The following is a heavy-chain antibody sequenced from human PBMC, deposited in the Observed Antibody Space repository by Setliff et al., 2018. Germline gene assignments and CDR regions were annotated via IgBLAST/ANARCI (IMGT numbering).Heavy chain of an antibody. Sequence: ASVKVSCKASGYTFTSYAMHWVRQAPGQRLEWMGWINAGNGNTKYSQKFQGRVTMTRNTSISTAYMELRSLRSDDTAVYYCAAKTLGAQRGSDYWGQGTLVTVSS. D-gene: IGHD1-26*01. CDR1: GYTFTSYA. CDR3: AAKTLGAQRGSDY. J-gene: IGHJ4*02. CDR2: INAGNGNT. V-gene: IGHV1-3*01.